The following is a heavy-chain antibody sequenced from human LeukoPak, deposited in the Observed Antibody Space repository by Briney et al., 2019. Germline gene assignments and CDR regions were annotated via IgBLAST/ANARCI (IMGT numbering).Heavy chain of an antibody. CDR2: IFYSGTT. D-gene: IGHD3-22*01. Sequence: PSETLSLTCTVSGGSISSSYWSWIRQPPGKGLEWIGFIFYSGTTNYNPSLKSRVTISVDTSKNQFSLKLSSVTAADTAVYYCARGGWNKFDYWGQGTLVTVSS. CDR1: GGSISSSY. CDR3: ARGGWNKFDY. V-gene: IGHV4-59*01. J-gene: IGHJ4*02.